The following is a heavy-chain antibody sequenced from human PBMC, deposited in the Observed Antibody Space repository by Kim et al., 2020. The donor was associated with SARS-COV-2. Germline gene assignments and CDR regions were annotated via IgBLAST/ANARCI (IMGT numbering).Heavy chain of an antibody. Sequence: GESLKISCKGSGYSFTSYWIGWVRQMPGKGLEWMGIIYPGDSDTRYSPSFQGQVTISADKSISTAYLQWSSLKASDTAMYYCARHRRGYSYGLYYYYGMDVWGQGTTVTVSS. CDR1: GYSFTSYW. CDR2: IYPGDSDT. D-gene: IGHD5-18*01. CDR3: ARHRRGYSYGLYYYYGMDV. J-gene: IGHJ6*02. V-gene: IGHV5-51*01.